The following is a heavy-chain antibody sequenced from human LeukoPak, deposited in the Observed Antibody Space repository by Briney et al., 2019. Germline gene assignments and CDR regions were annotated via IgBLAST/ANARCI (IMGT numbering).Heavy chain of an antibody. CDR3: ARIDPRAYCTSSSCFLNWIDP. D-gene: IGHD2-15*01. V-gene: IGHV1-18*01. CDR2: ISAYNGNT. Sequence: ASVKVSCKASGYTFTSYGISWVRQGPRQGLEWMGWISAYNGNTNYAQKLQGRVTMTTDTSTSTAYMELRSLRSDDTAVYYCARIDPRAYCTSSSCFLNWIDPWGQGTLVTVSS. J-gene: IGHJ5*02. CDR1: GYTFTSYG.